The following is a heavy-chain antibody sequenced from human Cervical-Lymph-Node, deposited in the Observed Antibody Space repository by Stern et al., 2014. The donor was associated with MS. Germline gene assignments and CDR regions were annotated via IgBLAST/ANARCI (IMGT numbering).Heavy chain of an antibody. Sequence: VQLVESGPEVKKPGESLKISCKGSGYRFSSYWIGWVRQMPGKGLEWMGIIYPLNSDPTYSPSFQGQVTISADKSINTAYLQWSSLKASDTAMYYCARVDWYYDSNGPKPMNAFDSWGQGTM. D-gene: IGHD3-22*01. CDR1: GYRFSSYW. V-gene: IGHV5-51*01. J-gene: IGHJ3*02. CDR3: ARVDWYYDSNGPKPMNAFDS. CDR2: IYPLNSDP.